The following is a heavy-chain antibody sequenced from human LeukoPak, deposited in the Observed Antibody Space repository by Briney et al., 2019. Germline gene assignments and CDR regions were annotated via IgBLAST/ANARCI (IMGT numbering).Heavy chain of an antibody. V-gene: IGHV3-23*01. CDR2: ISGSGGST. D-gene: IGHD2-15*01. J-gene: IGHJ6*02. CDR3: AKVAGYCSGGSCSPPYYYYYGMDV. Sequence: GGSLRLSCAASGFTFSTYAMSWVRQAPGKGLGWVSTISGSGGSTYYADSVKGRFTISRDNSKDTLYLQMNILRTEDTAVYYCAKVAGYCSGGSCSPPYYYYYGMDVWGQGTTVTVSS. CDR1: GFTFSTYA.